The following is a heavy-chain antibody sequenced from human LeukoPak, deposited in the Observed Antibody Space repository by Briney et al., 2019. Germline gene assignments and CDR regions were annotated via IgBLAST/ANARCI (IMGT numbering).Heavy chain of an antibody. CDR2: IYYSGST. V-gene: IGHV4-39*01. J-gene: IGHJ4*02. D-gene: IGHD3-10*01. CDR1: GGAISSTAYY. CDR3: ARHPPYGSRNWGAYYFDS. Sequence: KPSETLSLTCNVSGGAISSTAYYWGWIRQPPGKGLEWIGSIYYSGSTYYNPSLKSRVTISVDTSHNQFSLELNSVTAADTALYYCARHPPYGSRNWGAYYFDSWGQGTLVTVSS.